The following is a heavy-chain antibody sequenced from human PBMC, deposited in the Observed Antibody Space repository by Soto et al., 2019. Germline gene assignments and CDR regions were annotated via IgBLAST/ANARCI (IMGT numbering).Heavy chain of an antibody. V-gene: IGHV5-10-1*01. Sequence: LGESLKISCKGSGYSFTSYWISWVRQMPGKGLEWMGRIDPSDSYTNYSPSFQGHVTISADKSISTAYLQWSSLKASDTAMYYCARNVRIITTETPHSYYYYGMDVGGKGTRFTVS. D-gene: IGHD3-10*01. J-gene: IGHJ6*04. CDR3: ARNVRIITTETPHSYYYYGMDV. CDR1: GYSFTSYW. CDR2: IDPSDSYT.